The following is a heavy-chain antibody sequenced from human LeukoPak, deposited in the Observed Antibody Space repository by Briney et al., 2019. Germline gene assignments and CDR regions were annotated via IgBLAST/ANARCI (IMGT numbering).Heavy chain of an antibody. CDR2: ISGSGGST. CDR1: GFTFSSYA. J-gene: IGHJ4*02. V-gene: IGHV3-23*01. Sequence: EGSLRLSCAASGFTFSSYAMSWVRQAPGKGLEWVSAISGSGGSTYYADSVEGRFTISRDNSKNTLYLQLNSLSAEDPAVYYCAKDRRKYRRVVGIAAAVTNSDFDYWGQGTLVTVSS. D-gene: IGHD6-13*01. CDR3: AKDRRKYRRVVGIAAAVTNSDFDY.